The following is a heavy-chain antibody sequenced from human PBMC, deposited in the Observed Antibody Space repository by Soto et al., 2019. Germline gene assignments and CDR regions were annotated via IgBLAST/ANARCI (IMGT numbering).Heavy chain of an antibody. CDR1: GGSISSGGYY. Sequence: SETLSLTCTVSGGSISSGGYYWSWIRQHPGKGLEWIGYIYYSGSTYYNPSLKSRVTISVDTSKNQFSLKLSSVTAADTAVYYCARGGTGFWSGYWTNWLDPWGQGTLVTVPS. V-gene: IGHV4-31*03. CDR3: ARGGTGFWSGYWTNWLDP. J-gene: IGHJ5*02. CDR2: IYYSGST. D-gene: IGHD3-3*01.